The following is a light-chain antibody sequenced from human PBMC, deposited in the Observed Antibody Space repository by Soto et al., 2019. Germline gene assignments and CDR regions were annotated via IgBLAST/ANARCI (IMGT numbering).Light chain of an antibody. CDR3: QQYDTTPLT. Sequence: SVLTHSPDTLSLSPGERPTLSFRSSQTVTRGYLEWYQQNPGKAPRLLIYGVSTGATGIPERFSGSGSGTDVTLTISRLEHEDAAVYYGQQYDTTPLTFGGGTKVDIK. CDR2: GVS. CDR1: QTVTRGY. V-gene: IGKV3-20*01. J-gene: IGKJ4*01.